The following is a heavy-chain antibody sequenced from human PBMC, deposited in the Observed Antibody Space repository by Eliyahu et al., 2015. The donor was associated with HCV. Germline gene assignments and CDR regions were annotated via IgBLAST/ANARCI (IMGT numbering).Heavy chain of an antibody. CDR2: IIPILGIA. CDR3: AREYQNVDIVATIAGEDYFDY. CDR1: GGTFSSXT. D-gene: IGHD5-12*01. V-gene: IGHV1-69*08. J-gene: IGHJ4*02. Sequence: QVQLVQSGAEVKKPGSSVKVSCKASGGTFSSXTISWXRQAPGQGLEWXGRIIPILGIANYAQKFXGRVTITADXSTSTAYMELSSLRSEDTAVYYCAREYQNVDIVATIAGEDYFDYWGQGTLVTVSS.